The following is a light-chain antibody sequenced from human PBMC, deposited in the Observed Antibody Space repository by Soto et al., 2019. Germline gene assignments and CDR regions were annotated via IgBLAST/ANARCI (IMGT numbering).Light chain of an antibody. J-gene: IGLJ2*01. CDR1: SSDVGGYDL. CDR3: SSFAGSNTL. Sequence: QSVLTQPPSASGSPGQSVTISCTGTSSDVGGYDLVSWYQQHPGKAPKLILYEVAKRPSGVPDRFSGSKSGNTASLTVSGLQADDESDYYCSSFAGSNTLFGGGTKLTVL. CDR2: EVA. V-gene: IGLV2-8*01.